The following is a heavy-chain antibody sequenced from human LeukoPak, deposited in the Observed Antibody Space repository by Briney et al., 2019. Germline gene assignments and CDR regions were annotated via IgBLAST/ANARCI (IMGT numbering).Heavy chain of an antibody. J-gene: IGHJ4*02. CDR2: ISSSSGTV. Sequence: GSLRLSCAASGFTFSSYNMNWVRQAPGKGLEWVSYISSSSGTVYYADSVKGRFTISRDNAQNSLYLQMNSLRAEDTALYYCARDPCDYWGQGTLVTVSS. CDR3: ARDPCDY. V-gene: IGHV3-48*04. CDR1: GFTFSSYN.